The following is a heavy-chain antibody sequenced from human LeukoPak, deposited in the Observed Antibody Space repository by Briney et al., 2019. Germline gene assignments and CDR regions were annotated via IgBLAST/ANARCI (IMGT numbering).Heavy chain of an antibody. J-gene: IGHJ4*02. CDR2: ISYDGSNK. CDR1: GFTFSSYA. Sequence: PGRSLRLSCAASGFTFSSYAMHWVRQAPGKGLEWVAVISYDGSNKYYADSVKGRFTISRDNSKSTLYLQMNSLRAEDTAVYYCARDGGEYGDFPYYFDYWGQGTLVTVSS. D-gene: IGHD4-17*01. V-gene: IGHV3-30-3*01. CDR3: ARDGGEYGDFPYYFDY.